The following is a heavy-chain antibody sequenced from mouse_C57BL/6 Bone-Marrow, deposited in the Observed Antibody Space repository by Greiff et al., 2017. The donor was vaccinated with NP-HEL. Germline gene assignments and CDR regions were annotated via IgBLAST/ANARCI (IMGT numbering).Heavy chain of an antibody. V-gene: IGHV5-9-1*02. CDR2: ISSGGDYI. J-gene: IGHJ2*01. CDR1: GFTFSSYA. CDR3: TRDPDYGYYFDY. Sequence: EVMLVESGEGLVKPGGSLKLSCAASGFTFSSYAMSWVRQTPEKRLEWVAYISSGGDYIYYADTVKGRFTISRDNARNTLYLQMSSLKSEDTAMYYCTRDPDYGYYFDYWGKGTTLTVSS. D-gene: IGHD1-1*02.